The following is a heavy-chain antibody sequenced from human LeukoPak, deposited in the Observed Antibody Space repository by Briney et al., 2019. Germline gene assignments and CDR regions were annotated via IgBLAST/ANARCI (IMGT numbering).Heavy chain of an antibody. J-gene: IGHJ6*02. CDR3: TRESYCGDDCYLHYYYYYGMDV. V-gene: IGHV3-74*01. Sequence: GGSLRLSCVASGFTFSSYWMHWVRQAPGKGLVWVARIYIDGSSTSYADSVKGRFTISRDNAKNTLYLQMNSLRAEDTAVYYCTRESYCGDDCYLHYYYYYGMDVWGQGTTVTVSS. CDR1: GFTFSSYW. CDR2: IYIDGSST. D-gene: IGHD2-21*02.